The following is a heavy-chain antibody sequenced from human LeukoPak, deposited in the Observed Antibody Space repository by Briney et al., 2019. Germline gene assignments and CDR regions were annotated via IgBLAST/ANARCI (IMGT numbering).Heavy chain of an antibody. V-gene: IGHV3-49*04. CDR1: GFTFSDDA. D-gene: IGHD3-9*01. J-gene: IGHJ4*02. Sequence: GRPLRLSCTVSGFTFSDDAMSWVRQAPGKGLEWVGFIRSKAFGGTTQYAASVKGRFTISRDDSKSIAYLQMNSLKTEDTAVYYCANYDILTGYPGGYWGQGTLVTVSS. CDR2: IRSKAFGGTT. CDR3: ANYDILTGYPGGY.